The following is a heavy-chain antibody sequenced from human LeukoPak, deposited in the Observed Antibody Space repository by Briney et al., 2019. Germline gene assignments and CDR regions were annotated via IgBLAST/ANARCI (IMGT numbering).Heavy chain of an antibody. CDR1: GGSISSGGYS. D-gene: IGHD3-22*01. J-gene: IGHJ3*02. CDR2: IYHSGST. CDR3: AIDSSGYPDAFDI. V-gene: IGHV4-30-2*02. Sequence: SQTLSLTCAVSGGSISSGGYSWSWIRQPPGKGLEWIGYIYHSGSTYYNPSLKSRVTISVDTSKNQFSLKLSSVTAADTAVYYCAIDSSGYPDAFDIWGQGTMVTVSS.